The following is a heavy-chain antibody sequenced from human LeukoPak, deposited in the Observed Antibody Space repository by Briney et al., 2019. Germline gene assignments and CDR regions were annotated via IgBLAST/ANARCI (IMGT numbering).Heavy chain of an antibody. J-gene: IGHJ5*02. D-gene: IGHD3-3*01. CDR3: ARETYYDFWSGWRSPIWFDP. CDR1: GGTFSSYA. CDR2: IIPILGIA. Sequence: ASVKASCKASGGTFSSYAISWVRQAPGQGLEWMGRIIPILGIANYAQKFQGRVTITADKSTSTAYMELSSLRSEDTAVYYCARETYYDFWSGWRSPIWFDPWGQGTLVTVSS. V-gene: IGHV1-69*04.